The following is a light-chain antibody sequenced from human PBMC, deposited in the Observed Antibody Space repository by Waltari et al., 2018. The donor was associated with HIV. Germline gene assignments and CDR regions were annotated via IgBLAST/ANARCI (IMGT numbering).Light chain of an antibody. V-gene: IGKV3-20*01. CDR1: QSVSSSY. J-gene: IGKJ3*01. CDR2: ATS. Sequence: EIVLTQSPGTLSLSPGEIATLPCRASQSVSSSYLAWYLQKPGQAPRLLIYATSTRAPGIPDSFSGSGSGTDFTLTISRLEPEDFAVYYCQQYGTSPFTFGPGTKVDI. CDR3: QQYGTSPFT.